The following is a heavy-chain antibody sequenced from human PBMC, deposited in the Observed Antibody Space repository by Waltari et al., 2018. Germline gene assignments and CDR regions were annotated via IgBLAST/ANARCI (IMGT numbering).Heavy chain of an antibody. J-gene: IGHJ3*01. CDR1: GGSITTSRHS. CDR2: ISYSGAT. D-gene: IGHD3-16*01. V-gene: IGHV4-39*01. Sequence: QLHLQESGPGLVKPSETLSLTCSVPGGSITTSRHSWGWIRQPPGKGLEWTGTISYSGATYYNPSLRSRVTISLDTSKNQFSLKLNSVTAADTAVYYCATYVGASVGTAAFDVWGQGTMVTVSS. CDR3: ATYVGASVGTAAFDV.